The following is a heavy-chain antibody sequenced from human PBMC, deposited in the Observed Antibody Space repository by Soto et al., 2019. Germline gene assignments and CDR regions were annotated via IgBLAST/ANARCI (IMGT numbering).Heavy chain of an antibody. CDR3: ARCLTYYDILTGLVYYGMDV. CDR2: INHSGST. V-gene: IGHV4-34*01. J-gene: IGHJ6*02. CDR1: GGSFSGYY. D-gene: IGHD3-9*01. Sequence: SETLSLTCAVYGGSFSGYYWSWIRQPPGKGLEWIGEINHSGSTNYNPSLKSRVTISVDTSKNQFSLKLSSVTAADTAVYYCARCLTYYDILTGLVYYGMDVWGQGTTVT.